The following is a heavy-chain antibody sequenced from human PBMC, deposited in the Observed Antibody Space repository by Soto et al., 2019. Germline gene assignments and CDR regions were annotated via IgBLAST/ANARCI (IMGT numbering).Heavy chain of an antibody. Sequence: QVQLVESGGGVAQPGRSLRLSCAASGFTFSSYGMHWVRQAPGKGLEWVAVISYDGSNKYYADSVKGRFTISRDNSKNTLYLQMNSLSAEDTAVYYCAKDRSGIVGAVFDYWGQGTLVTVPS. CDR3: AKDRSGIVGAVFDY. CDR1: GFTFSSYG. J-gene: IGHJ4*02. D-gene: IGHD1-26*01. CDR2: ISYDGSNK. V-gene: IGHV3-30*18.